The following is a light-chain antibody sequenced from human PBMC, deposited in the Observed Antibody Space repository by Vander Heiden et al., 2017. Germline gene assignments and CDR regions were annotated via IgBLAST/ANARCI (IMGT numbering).Light chain of an antibody. V-gene: IGLV3-21*02. CDR3: QVWDISTDHVV. CDR1: NIGDRS. J-gene: IGLJ2*01. CDR2: DNT. Sequence: SYVLTQPPSVSVAPGPTARITCGGNNIGDRSVHWYQQRPGQAPILVVYDNTDRPSGIPERFSGSNSGNTATLTISRVEAGDEGDYFCQVWDISTDHVVFGGGTKVTVL.